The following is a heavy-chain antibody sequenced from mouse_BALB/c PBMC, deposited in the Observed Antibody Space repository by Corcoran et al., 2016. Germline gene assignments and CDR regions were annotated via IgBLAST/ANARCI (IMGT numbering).Heavy chain of an antibody. CDR3: ARLYPGIAMDY. CDR2: INPYNDGT. Sequence: EVQLQQSGPELVKPGASVKMSCKASGYTFNSYAMHWVKQKPGQGLEWIGYINPYNDGTKYNEKLKGKATMTSDKSSSTAYMELSSLTSEDSAVYYCARLYPGIAMDYWGQGTSFTVSS. V-gene: IGHV1S136*01. J-gene: IGHJ4*01. CDR1: GYTFNSYA.